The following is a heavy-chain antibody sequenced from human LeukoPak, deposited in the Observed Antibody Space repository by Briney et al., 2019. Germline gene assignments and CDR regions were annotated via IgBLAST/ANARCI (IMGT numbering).Heavy chain of an antibody. Sequence: ASVKVSCKASGYTFTSNYIHWVRQAPGQGLEWMGVIHPSGGSTSYAQKFQGRVTMTKDTSTSTAYMELSSLRSEDTATYYCARMGMDAATITNFFDYWGQGTLVTVSS. CDR1: GYTFTSNY. V-gene: IGHV1-46*01. CDR2: IHPSGGST. J-gene: IGHJ4*02. D-gene: IGHD5-12*01. CDR3: ARMGMDAATITNFFDY.